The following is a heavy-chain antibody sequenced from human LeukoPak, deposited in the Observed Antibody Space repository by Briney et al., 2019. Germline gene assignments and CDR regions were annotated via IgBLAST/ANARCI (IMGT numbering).Heavy chain of an antibody. Sequence: GGSLRLSCAASGFTFDDYAMHWVRQALGKGLEWVSGISWKSGSIGYADSVKGRFTISRDNAKNSLYLQMNSLRTEDTALYYCAKGYCSSTSCLFDYWGQGTLVTVSS. CDR2: ISWKSGSI. CDR3: AKGYCSSTSCLFDY. CDR1: GFTFDDYA. V-gene: IGHV3-9*01. J-gene: IGHJ4*02. D-gene: IGHD2-2*01.